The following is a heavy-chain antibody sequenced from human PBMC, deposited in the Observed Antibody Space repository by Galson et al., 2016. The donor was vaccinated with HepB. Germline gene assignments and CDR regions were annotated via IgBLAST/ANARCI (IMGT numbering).Heavy chain of an antibody. Sequence: SLRLSCAASGFSLSSYRMSWVRQAPGKGLEWVANVKYDGSEKYYVDSVKGRFTISIDNAKNSMSLQMNSLSAEDTAAYYCVRDGSGGWHFDNWGQGTLITVSS. CDR2: VKYDGSEK. D-gene: IGHD6-19*01. V-gene: IGHV3-7*01. J-gene: IGHJ4*02. CDR3: VRDGSGGWHFDN. CDR1: GFSLSSYR.